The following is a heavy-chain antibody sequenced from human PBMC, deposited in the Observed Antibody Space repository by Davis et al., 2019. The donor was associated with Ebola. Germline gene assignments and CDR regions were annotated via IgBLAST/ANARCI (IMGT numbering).Heavy chain of an antibody. J-gene: IGHJ6*04. CDR3: AKAGDSSSQDYYYGMDV. CDR2: ISYDGSNK. Sequence: PGGSLRLSCAASGFTFSSYGMHWVRQAPGRGLEWVAVISYDGSNKYYADSVRGRFTISRDNSKNTLYLQMNSLRVEDTAVYYCAKAGDSSSQDYYYGMDVWGKGTTVTVSS. CDR1: GFTFSSYG. D-gene: IGHD6-6*01. V-gene: IGHV3-30*18.